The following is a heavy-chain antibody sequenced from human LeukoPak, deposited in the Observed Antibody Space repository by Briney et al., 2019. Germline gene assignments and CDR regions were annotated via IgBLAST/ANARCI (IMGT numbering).Heavy chain of an antibody. CDR2: INSDGSST. CDR1: GFTFSNYW. Sequence: PGGSLRLSCAASGFTFSNYWMHWVRQAPGKGLVWVSRINSDGSSTTYADSVKGRFTISRDNAKNTLYVQTNSLRAEDTAVYYCARVRSGSSAGNYGMDVWGQGTTVTVSS. J-gene: IGHJ6*02. V-gene: IGHV3-74*01. D-gene: IGHD1-26*01. CDR3: ARVRSGSSAGNYGMDV.